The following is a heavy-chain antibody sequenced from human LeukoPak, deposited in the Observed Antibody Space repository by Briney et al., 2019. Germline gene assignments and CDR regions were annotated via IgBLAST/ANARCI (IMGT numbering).Heavy chain of an antibody. V-gene: IGHV1-18*01. CDR3: ARDPRSGSYYYYYGMDV. J-gene: IGHJ6*02. Sequence: ASVTVSCKASGYTFTSYGISWVRQAPGQGLEGMGWISAYNGNTNYAQKLQGRVAITTDTSTSTAYMELRSLRSDDTAVYYCARDPRSGSYYYYYGMDVWGQGTTVTVSS. CDR1: GYTFTSYG. CDR2: ISAYNGNT. D-gene: IGHD1-26*01.